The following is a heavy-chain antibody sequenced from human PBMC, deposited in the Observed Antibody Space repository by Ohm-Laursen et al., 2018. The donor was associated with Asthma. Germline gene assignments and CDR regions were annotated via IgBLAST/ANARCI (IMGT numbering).Heavy chain of an antibody. V-gene: IGHV3-23*01. D-gene: IGHD3-9*01. CDR1: GFTFSSYA. J-gene: IGHJ4*02. CDR2: ISGSGGST. CDR3: ARDVWRYYDMDY. Sequence: SLRLSCTASGFTFSSYAMSWVRQAPGKGLEWVSAISGSGGSTYYADSVKGRFTISRDNSKNTLYMQMNSLRAGDTAVYYCARDVWRYYDMDYWGQGTLVTVSS.